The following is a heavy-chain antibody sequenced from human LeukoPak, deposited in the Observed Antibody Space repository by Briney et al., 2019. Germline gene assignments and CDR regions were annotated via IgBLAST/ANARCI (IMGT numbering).Heavy chain of an antibody. D-gene: IGHD3-10*02. CDR3: ARDRGTIFLDY. V-gene: IGHV3-30*03. Sequence: GGSLRLSCAVSGFTFSTYGMHWVRQAPGKGLEWVAVISYDGSTKYYADSVKGRFTISRDNSKNTLRLQMNSLRAEDTAVYYCARDRGTIFLDYWGQGTLVTVSS. CDR1: GFTFSTYG. CDR2: ISYDGSTK. J-gene: IGHJ4*02.